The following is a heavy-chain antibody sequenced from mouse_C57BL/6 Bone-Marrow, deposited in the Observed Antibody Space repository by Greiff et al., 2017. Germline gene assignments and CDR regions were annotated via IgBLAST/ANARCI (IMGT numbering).Heavy chain of an antibody. J-gene: IGHJ2*01. D-gene: IGHD1-1*01. CDR2: INPGSGST. Sequence: VKLEEPGAEFVQPGASVKMSCKASGYTFTSYWITWVNLSPGQGLEWIGDINPGSGSTYYNEKFKSKSTLAVDTSSSTAYMQLSSLTSEDSAVYYCASGFISTASEYFDYWGQGTTLTVSS. CDR1: GYTFTSYW. V-gene: IGHV1-55*01. CDR3: ASGFISTASEYFDY.